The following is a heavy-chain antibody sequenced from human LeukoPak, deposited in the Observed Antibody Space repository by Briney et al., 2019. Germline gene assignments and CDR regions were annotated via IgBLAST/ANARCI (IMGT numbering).Heavy chain of an antibody. CDR1: GSTFSSYA. Sequence: ASVKVSCKASGSTFSSYAISWVRQAPGQGLEWMGRIIPILGIANYAQKFQGRVTITADKSTSTAYMELSGLRSEDTAVYYCARDLIPDYYDSSGYYYGAFDIWGQGTMVTVSS. J-gene: IGHJ3*02. CDR2: IIPILGIA. D-gene: IGHD3-22*01. CDR3: ARDLIPDYYDSSGYYYGAFDI. V-gene: IGHV1-69*04.